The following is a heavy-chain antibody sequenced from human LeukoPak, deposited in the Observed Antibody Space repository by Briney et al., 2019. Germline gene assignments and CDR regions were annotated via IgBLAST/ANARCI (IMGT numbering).Heavy chain of an antibody. Sequence: ASVKVSCKASGGTFISYAISWVRQAPGQGLEWRGGIIPIFGTANYAQNFQGRVTITADQSTSTAYMELSSLRSEHTAVYYCAREGVASGFDYWGQGTLVTVSS. D-gene: IGHD6-19*01. V-gene: IGHV1-69*13. CDR3: AREGVASGFDY. J-gene: IGHJ4*02. CDR1: GGTFISYA. CDR2: IIPIFGTA.